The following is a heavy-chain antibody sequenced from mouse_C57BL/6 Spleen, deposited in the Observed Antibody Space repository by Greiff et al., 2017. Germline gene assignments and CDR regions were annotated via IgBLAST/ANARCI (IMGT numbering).Heavy chain of an antibody. Sequence: QVQLQQSGAELVKPGASVKMSCKASGYTFTSYWITWVKQRPGQGLEWIGDIYPGSGSTNYNEKFKSKATLTVDTSSSTAYMQLSSLTSEDSAVYYCARERDYDDWFAYWGQGTLVTVSA. D-gene: IGHD2-4*01. CDR2: IYPGSGST. CDR3: ARERDYDDWFAY. V-gene: IGHV1-55*01. J-gene: IGHJ3*01. CDR1: GYTFTSYW.